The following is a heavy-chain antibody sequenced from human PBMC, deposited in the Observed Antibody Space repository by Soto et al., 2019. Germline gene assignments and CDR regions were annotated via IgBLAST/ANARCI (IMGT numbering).Heavy chain of an antibody. CDR3: VREAGSLGY. CDR2: ISGSGGTI. V-gene: IGHV3-48*02. J-gene: IGHJ4*02. Sequence: EVQLVESGGGLVQPGGSLRLSCAGSGFTFSTYSMDWVRQAPGKGLEWISYISGSGGTIYFADSVKGRFTVSRDNAKNSLYLQMSSLRDEDTAVYYCVREAGSLGYWGQGTLVTVSS. CDR1: GFTFSTYS.